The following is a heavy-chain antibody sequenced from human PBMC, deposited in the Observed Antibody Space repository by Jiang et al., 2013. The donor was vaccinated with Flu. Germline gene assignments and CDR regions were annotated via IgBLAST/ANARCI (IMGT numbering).Heavy chain of an antibody. CDR3: SRDRGDV. CDR2: INPSDGST. V-gene: IGHV1-46*01. CDR1: GYTFINYY. Sequence: SGAEVKKPGASVKLSCKASGYTFINYYLHWVRQAPGHGLEWMGVINPSDGSTKYAQKFQGRFTMTRDTSTRTAYMEVRSLRTDDSALYFCSRDRGDVWGQGTMVLVSS. J-gene: IGHJ3*01.